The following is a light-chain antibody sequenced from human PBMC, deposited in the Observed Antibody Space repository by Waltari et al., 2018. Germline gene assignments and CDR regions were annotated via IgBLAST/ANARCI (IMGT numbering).Light chain of an antibody. CDR2: EVS. V-gene: IGLV2-14*01. J-gene: IGLJ1*01. CDR3: SSYTLSRPYL. Sequence: QSALTQPASGSGSPGQSITIACTGTSSDDGGDNYVSRYQQHPGKALKLMIYEVSNGPSGVSNRFSGSESGTTASLTMSRLPADDEADYYCSSYTLSRPYLVGTGTKVTVL. CDR1: SSDDGGDNY.